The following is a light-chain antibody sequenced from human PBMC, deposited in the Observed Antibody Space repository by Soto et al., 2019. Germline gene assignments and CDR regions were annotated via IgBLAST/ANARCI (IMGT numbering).Light chain of an antibody. Sequence: VLTQSPAALAVSPGERATLSCWASQTVGSTLNWYQQKPGQAPWLLTYATSIRAAGIPARFSGSGSGTEFTLTIAILQSEDFGLYYCHRFNRWPLSFGGGTKVDIK. V-gene: IGKV3D-15*03. CDR2: ATS. CDR3: HRFNRWPLS. CDR1: QTVGST. J-gene: IGKJ4*01.